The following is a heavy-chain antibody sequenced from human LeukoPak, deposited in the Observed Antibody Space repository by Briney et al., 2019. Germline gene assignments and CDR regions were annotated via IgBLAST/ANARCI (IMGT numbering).Heavy chain of an antibody. CDR2: ISGGST. Sequence: GGSLRLSCAASGFTVSSNEMSWVRQAPGKGLEWVSSISGGSTYYADSRKGRFTISRDNSKNTLYLQMNSLRAEDTAVYYCAKVAPRQEYYDSSGYIFDYWGQGTLVTVSS. V-gene: IGHV3-38-3*01. D-gene: IGHD3-22*01. J-gene: IGHJ4*02. CDR3: AKVAPRQEYYDSSGYIFDY. CDR1: GFTVSSNE.